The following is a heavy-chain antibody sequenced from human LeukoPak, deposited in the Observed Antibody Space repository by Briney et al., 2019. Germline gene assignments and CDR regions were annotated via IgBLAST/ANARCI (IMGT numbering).Heavy chain of an antibody. CDR2: IIPIFGTA. CDR3: ARDQIVVPAAMQD. V-gene: IGHV1-69*13. J-gene: IGHJ4*02. D-gene: IGHD2-2*01. CDR1: GGTFSSYA. Sequence: SVTVSFKASGGTFSSYATSWVRQAPGQGLEWMGGIIPIFGTANYAQKFQGRVTITADESTSTAYMELSSLRSEDTAVYYCARDQIVVPAAMQDWGQGTLVTVSS.